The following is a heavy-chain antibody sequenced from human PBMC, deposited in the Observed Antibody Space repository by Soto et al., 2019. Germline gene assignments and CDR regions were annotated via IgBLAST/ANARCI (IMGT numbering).Heavy chain of an antibody. Sequence: PGGSLRLSCTTSGYTFSSHGIHWVRQAPGKGLEWVATIWYDGSKKTYADSVDGRFTIGREDSKNTVYLQMDSLRAEYTAMYYCLREDSSRWYAGHWGQGTLVTVAS. D-gene: IGHD6-13*01. V-gene: IGHV3-33*01. CDR1: GYTFSSHG. J-gene: IGHJ4*02. CDR2: IWYDGSKK. CDR3: LREDSSRWYAGH.